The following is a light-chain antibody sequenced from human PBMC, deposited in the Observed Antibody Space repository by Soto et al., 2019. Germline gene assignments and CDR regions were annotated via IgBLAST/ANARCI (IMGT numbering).Light chain of an antibody. CDR1: QSVSSY. CDR2: DAS. CDR3: QQRGNWPLT. Sequence: EIVLTQSPATLSLSPGERATLSCRASQSVSSYLAWYQQKPGQAPRLLIYDASNRATGIPARFSGSGSGTDFTLTISSLEPEDFAVYSCQQRGNWPLTFGQGTRLEIK. V-gene: IGKV3-11*01. J-gene: IGKJ5*01.